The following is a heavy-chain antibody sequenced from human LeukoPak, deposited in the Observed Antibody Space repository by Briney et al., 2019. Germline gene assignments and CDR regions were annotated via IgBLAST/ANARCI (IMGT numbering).Heavy chain of an antibody. CDR3: AREMYYDFWSGPGAFDI. Sequence: SETLSLTCTVSGGSISSYYWSWIRQPPGKGLEWIGYIYHSGSTNYNPSLKSRVTISVDTSKNQFSLKLSSVTAADTAVYYCAREMYYDFWSGPGAFDIWGQGTMVTVSS. CDR1: GGSISSYY. V-gene: IGHV4-59*12. J-gene: IGHJ3*02. CDR2: IYHSGST. D-gene: IGHD3-3*01.